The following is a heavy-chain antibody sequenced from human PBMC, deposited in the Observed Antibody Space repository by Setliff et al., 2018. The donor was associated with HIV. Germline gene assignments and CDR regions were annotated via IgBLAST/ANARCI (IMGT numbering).Heavy chain of an antibody. V-gene: IGHV4-39*07. CDR1: GGSIKSSSYY. D-gene: IGHD6-13*01. CDR3: ARVPTSSWYVTTQRTKEYFYH. CDR2: IYYSGNT. Sequence: SETLSLTCTVSGGSIKSSSYYWGWIRQPPGKGLEWIGSIYYSGNTYYNPSLKRRVTISEDTSRNQFSLRLTSVTAADTAIYYCARVPTSSWYVTTQRTKEYFYHWGQGTLVTVSS. J-gene: IGHJ1*01.